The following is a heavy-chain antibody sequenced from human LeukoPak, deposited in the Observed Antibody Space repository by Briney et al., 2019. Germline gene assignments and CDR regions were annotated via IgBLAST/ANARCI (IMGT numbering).Heavy chain of an antibody. CDR3: GMAAAGYDY. CDR2: IYSGGST. Sequence: GGSLRLSCAASGFTASSNYMSWVRQAPGKGLEWVSVIYSGGSTYYADSVKGRFTISRDNSKNTLYLQMNSLRAEDTAVYYCGMAAAGYDYWGQGTLVTVSS. CDR1: GFTASSNY. D-gene: IGHD6-13*01. V-gene: IGHV3-53*01. J-gene: IGHJ4*02.